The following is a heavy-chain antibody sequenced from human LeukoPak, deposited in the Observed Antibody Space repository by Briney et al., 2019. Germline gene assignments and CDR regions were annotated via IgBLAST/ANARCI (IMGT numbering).Heavy chain of an antibody. Sequence: SETLSLICTVSGYSISSGYYWGWIRQPPGKGLEWIGSIYHSGSTYYNPSLKSRVTISVDTSKNQFSLKLSSVTAADTAVYYCARVRSSSWYWFDPWGQGTLVTVSS. D-gene: IGHD6-13*01. CDR3: ARVRSSSWYWFDP. CDR1: GYSISSGYY. V-gene: IGHV4-38-2*02. J-gene: IGHJ5*02. CDR2: IYHSGST.